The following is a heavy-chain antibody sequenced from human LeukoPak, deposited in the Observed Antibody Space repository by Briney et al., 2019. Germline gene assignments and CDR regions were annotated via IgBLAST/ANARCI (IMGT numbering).Heavy chain of an antibody. D-gene: IGHD6-19*01. CDR2: IRRSGDSA. CDR3: VKDPYSSGWYGGNAFDL. CDR1: GFTLHSYA. J-gene: IGHJ3*01. V-gene: IGHV3-23*01. Sequence: PGGSLTLSCPASGFTLHSYAMSWVRQAPANRLESVSAIRRSGDSAYYADPVKGRFTISRDNSKITLYLQMNSLRVEDTAVYHCVKDPYSSGWYGGNAFDLWGQGTKVTVSS.